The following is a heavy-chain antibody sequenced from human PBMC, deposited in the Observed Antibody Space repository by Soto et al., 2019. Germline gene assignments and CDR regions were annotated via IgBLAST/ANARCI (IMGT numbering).Heavy chain of an antibody. CDR3: ARGIQLWSLPGY. Sequence: EVQLVESGGGLVQPGGSLRLSCAASGFPLSAHDMHWVRQGTGKGLEWVSAIGTGGDAYYAASVKGRFTVSRENAGNSFYLQMNSLRADDTAVYYCARGIQLWSLPGYWGQGTPVTVSS. V-gene: IGHV3-13*01. CDR2: IGTGGDA. D-gene: IGHD5-18*01. CDR1: GFPLSAHD. J-gene: IGHJ4*02.